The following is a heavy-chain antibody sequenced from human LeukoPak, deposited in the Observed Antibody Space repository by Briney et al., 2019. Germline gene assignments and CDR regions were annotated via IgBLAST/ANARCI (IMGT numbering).Heavy chain of an antibody. V-gene: IGHV3-43*02. CDR2: ISADGGST. Sequence: GGSLRLLCVASGLTFHDYAMQWVRQAPGKGLEGVSLISADGGSTFYADSVRGRFSISRDNSKNSLYLQMNSLRTEDTAMYYCAKEGGKFDYWGQGTLVAVSS. CDR3: AKEGGKFDY. J-gene: IGHJ4*02. CDR1: GLTFHDYA.